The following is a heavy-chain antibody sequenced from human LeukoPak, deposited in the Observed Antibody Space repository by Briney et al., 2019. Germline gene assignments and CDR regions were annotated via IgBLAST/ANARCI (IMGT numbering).Heavy chain of an antibody. CDR2: IKSKTDGGTT. CDR1: GFTFSNAW. D-gene: IGHD6-13*01. CDR3: TTDPFPAYSSSWYETFFGNRQPPFDY. V-gene: IGHV3-15*01. J-gene: IGHJ4*02. Sequence: GGSLRLSCAASGFTFSNAWMSWVRQAPGKGLEWVGRIKSKTDGGTTDYAAPVKGRFTISRDDSKNTLYLQMNSLKTEDTAVYYCTTDPFPAYSSSWYETFFGNRQPPFDYWGQGTLVTVSS.